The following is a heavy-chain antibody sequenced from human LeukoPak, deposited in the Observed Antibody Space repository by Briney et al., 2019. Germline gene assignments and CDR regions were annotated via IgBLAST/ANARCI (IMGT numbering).Heavy chain of an antibody. V-gene: IGHV4-59*01. Sequence: SETLSLTCTVSGGSISSYYWSWIRQPPGKGLEWIGYIYYSGSTNYNPSLKSRVTISVDTSKNQFSLKLSSVTAAGTAVYYCARAPYSYGHAHFDYWGQGTLVTVSS. CDR3: ARAPYSYGHAHFDY. J-gene: IGHJ4*02. D-gene: IGHD5-18*01. CDR1: GGSISSYY. CDR2: IYYSGST.